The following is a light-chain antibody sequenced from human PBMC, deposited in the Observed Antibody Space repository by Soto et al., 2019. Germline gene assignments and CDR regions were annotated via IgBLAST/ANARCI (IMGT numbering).Light chain of an antibody. CDR2: DAV. V-gene: IGKV1-6*02. J-gene: IGKJ3*01. CDR1: QGIRSD. CDR3: LQDYNYPLT. Sequence: AIQLTQSPSSLSASVGDRVTITCRASQGIRSDVAWYQQKPGKAPKLLIYDAVNLQNGVPSRFSGGGSGSAFTLTISSLQPEDFATYYCLQDYNYPLTFGPGTKVDI.